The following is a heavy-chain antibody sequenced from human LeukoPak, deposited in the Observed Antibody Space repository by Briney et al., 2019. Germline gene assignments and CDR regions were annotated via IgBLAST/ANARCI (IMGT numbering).Heavy chain of an antibody. V-gene: IGHV4-4*07. CDR2: IYTSGST. D-gene: IGHD6-19*01. CDR1: GGSISSYY. J-gene: IGHJ4*02. CDR3: ARGRDHSSESRDFDY. Sequence: PSETLSLTCTVSGGSISSYYWSWIRQPAGKGLEWIGRIYTSGSTNYNPSLKSRVTMSVDTSKNQFSLKLSSVTAADTAVYYCARGRDHSSESRDFDYWGQGTLVTVSS.